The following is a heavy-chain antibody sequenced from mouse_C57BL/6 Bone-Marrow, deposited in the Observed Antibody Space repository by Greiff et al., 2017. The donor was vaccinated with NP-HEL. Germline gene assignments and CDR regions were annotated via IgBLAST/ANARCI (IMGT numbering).Heavy chain of an antibody. V-gene: IGHV1-15*01. J-gene: IGHJ1*03. CDR1: GYTFTDYE. CDR3: TRDYHRWYCDV. Sequence: QVQLKQSGAELVRPGASVTLSCKASGYTFTDYEMHWVKQTPVHGLEWIGAIDPETGGTAYNQKFKGKAILTADKSSSTAYMELRSLTSEDSAVYYCTRDYHRWYCDVWGTGTTVTVTS. D-gene: IGHD1-1*02. CDR2: IDPETGGT.